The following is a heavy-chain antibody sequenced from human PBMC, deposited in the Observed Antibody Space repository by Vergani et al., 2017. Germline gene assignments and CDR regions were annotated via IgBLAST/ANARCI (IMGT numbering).Heavy chain of an antibody. CDR2: INHSGST. D-gene: IGHD2-2*01. J-gene: IGHJ3*02. CDR3: ARDIYCSSTSCYGAFDI. Sequence: QVQLQQWGAGLLKPSETLSLTCAVYGGSFSGYYWSWIRQPPGKGLEWIGEINHSGSTNYNPSLKSRVTISVDTSKNQFSLKLSSVTAADTAVYYCARDIYCSSTSCYGAFDIWGQGTMVTVSS. V-gene: IGHV4-34*01. CDR1: GGSFSGYY.